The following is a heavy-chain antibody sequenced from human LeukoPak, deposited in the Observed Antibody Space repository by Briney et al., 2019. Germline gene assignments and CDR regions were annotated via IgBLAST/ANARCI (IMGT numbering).Heavy chain of an antibody. Sequence: SETLSLTRTVSGGSISSSSYYWGWIRQPPGKGLEWIGSIYYSGSTYYNPSLKSRVTISVDTSKNQFSLKLSSVTAADTAVYYCARHGSGSYYWNYYYYGMDVWGQGTTVTVSS. CDR2: IYYSGST. J-gene: IGHJ6*02. CDR1: GGSISSSSYY. V-gene: IGHV4-39*01. CDR3: ARHGSGSYYWNYYYYGMDV. D-gene: IGHD3-10*01.